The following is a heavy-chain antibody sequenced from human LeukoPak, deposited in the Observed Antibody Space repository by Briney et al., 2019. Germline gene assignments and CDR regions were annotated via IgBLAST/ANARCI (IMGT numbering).Heavy chain of an antibody. V-gene: IGHV1-69*05. J-gene: IGHJ4*02. Sequence: SVKVSCKAYGSTFSSYAISWVRQAPGQELQWVRSIHHIFATAIYAQKFQARDTIPTDESTSTSYMALSSLRSEDTAVYYCARVWRSRPEDWGQGTLVTVSS. CDR3: ARVWRSRPED. D-gene: IGHD6-19*01. CDR2: IHHIFATA. CDR1: GSTFSSYA.